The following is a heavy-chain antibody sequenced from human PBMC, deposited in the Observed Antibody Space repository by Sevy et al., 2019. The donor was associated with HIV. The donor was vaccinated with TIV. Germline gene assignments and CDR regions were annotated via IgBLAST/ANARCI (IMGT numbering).Heavy chain of an antibody. Sequence: GGPLRLSCAVSGFNFNIYSMSWVRQASGKGLEWVSTLSFGCGKINYADSVKGRFIISRDDSKNTLYLQMNSLRAEDTAVYFCAREGCTRPHDYWGQGTLVTVSS. J-gene: IGHJ4*02. CDR1: GFNFNIYS. D-gene: IGHD2-8*01. CDR3: AREGCTRPHDY. V-gene: IGHV3-23*01. CDR2: LSFGCGKI.